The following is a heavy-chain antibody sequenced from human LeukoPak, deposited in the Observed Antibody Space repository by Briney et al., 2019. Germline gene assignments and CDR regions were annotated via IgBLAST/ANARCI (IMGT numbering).Heavy chain of an antibody. CDR2: FDPEDGET. D-gene: IGHD6-13*01. V-gene: IGHV1-24*01. CDR3: ATDDPDRAAAGNFDY. J-gene: IGHJ4*02. CDR1: GYTLTELS. Sequence: APVKVSCKVSGYTLTELSMHWVRQAPGKGLEWMGGFDPEDGETIYAQKFQGRVTMTEDTSTGTAYMELSSLRSEDTAVYYCATDDPDRAAAGNFDYWGQGTLVTVSS.